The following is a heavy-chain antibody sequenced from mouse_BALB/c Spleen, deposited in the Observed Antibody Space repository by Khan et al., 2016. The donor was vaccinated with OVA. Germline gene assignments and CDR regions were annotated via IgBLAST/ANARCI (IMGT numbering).Heavy chain of an antibody. CDR2: IYPSDSYA. Sequence: QVQLQQPGAELVRPGASVKLSCKASGFTFTNYWINWVKQRPGQGLEWIGNIYPSDSYANYNQEFKDRATLTVDKSSSTAYMQLTSPTSEDSAVYYCSREVRLQYYAMDCWGQGTSVTVSS. D-gene: IGHD2-14*01. J-gene: IGHJ4*01. CDR1: GFTFTNYW. V-gene: IGHV1-69*02. CDR3: SREVRLQYYAMDC.